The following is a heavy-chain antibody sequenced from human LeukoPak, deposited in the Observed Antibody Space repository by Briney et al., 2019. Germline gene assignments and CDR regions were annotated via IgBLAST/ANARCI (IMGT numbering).Heavy chain of an antibody. CDR2: IASDGSST. J-gene: IGHJ4*02. D-gene: IGHD2-2*01. CDR3: ASACYDQSFDY. Sequence: GGSLRLSCAASGFTFSSYWMNWVRQAPGKGLVWVSRIASDGSSTTYADSVKGRFSISRDNAKNTLYLQMNSLRVEDTAVYYCASACYDQSFDYWGQGTLVTVSS. V-gene: IGHV3-74*01. CDR1: GFTFSSYW.